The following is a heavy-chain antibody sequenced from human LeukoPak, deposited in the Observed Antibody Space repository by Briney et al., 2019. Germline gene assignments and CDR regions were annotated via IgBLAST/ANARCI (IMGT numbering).Heavy chain of an antibody. CDR1: GGTFSSYA. V-gene: IGHV1-69*05. CDR2: IIPIFGTA. CDR3: ARDSQWELLPHFDY. Sequence: SVKVSCRASGGTFSSYAISWVRQAPGQGLEWRGRIIPIFGTANYAQKFQGRVTIITDESTSTAYMELSSLRSEDTAVYYCARDSQWELLPHFDYWGQGTLVTVSS. D-gene: IGHD1-26*01. J-gene: IGHJ4*02.